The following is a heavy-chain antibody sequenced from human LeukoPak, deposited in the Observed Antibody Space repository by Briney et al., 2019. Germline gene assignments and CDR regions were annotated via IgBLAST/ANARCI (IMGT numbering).Heavy chain of an antibody. CDR3: ARGGEGGYDSFFDY. J-gene: IGHJ4*02. V-gene: IGHV4-34*01. CDR1: GGSFSGYY. CDR2: INHSGST. Sequence: SETLSLTCAVYGGSFSGYYWSWIRQPPGKGLEWIGEINHSGSTNYNPSLKSRVTISVDRSKNQFSLKLSSVTAADTAVYYCARGGEGGYDSFFDYWGQGTLVTVSS. D-gene: IGHD5-12*01.